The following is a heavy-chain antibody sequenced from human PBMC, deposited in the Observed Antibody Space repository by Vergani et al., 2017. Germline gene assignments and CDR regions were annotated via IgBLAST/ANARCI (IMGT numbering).Heavy chain of an antibody. Sequence: QVQLHESGPGLVKPSETLSLICSVSGVSMQRGSFYWTWTRQTAERRLEWMGRVYPSGTNNYNPSLNGRVTIFVDKSKNRLSLRLNSVTAADTAVYYCARGETRTEWFDPWGQGTLVTVSS. V-gene: IGHV4-61*02. D-gene: IGHD3/OR15-3a*01. J-gene: IGHJ5*02. CDR2: VYPSGTN. CDR1: GVSMQRGSFY. CDR3: ARGETRTEWFDP.